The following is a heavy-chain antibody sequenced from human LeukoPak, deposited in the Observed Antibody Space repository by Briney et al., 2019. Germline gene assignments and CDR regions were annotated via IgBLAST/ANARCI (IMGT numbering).Heavy chain of an antibody. Sequence: GGSLRLSCAASGFTFSNYAMHWVRQAPGKGLEWVAVISYDGSNKYYADSLKGRFTISRDKSKNTLYLQMNSLRAEDTAVYFCANRNLPAKESYTRSWYIFDFWGQGTLVTVSS. J-gene: IGHJ4*02. CDR2: ISYDGSNK. D-gene: IGHD6-13*01. CDR3: ANRNLPAKESYTRSWYIFDF. CDR1: GFTFSNYA. V-gene: IGHV3-30*04.